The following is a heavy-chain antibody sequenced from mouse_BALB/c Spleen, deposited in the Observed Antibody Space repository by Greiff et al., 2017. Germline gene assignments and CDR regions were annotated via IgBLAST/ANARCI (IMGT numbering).Heavy chain of an antibody. CDR2: INSNGGST. CDR1: GFTFSSYY. Sequence: EVKLVESGGGLVKLGGSLKLSCAASGFTFSSYYMSWVRQTPEKRLELVAAINSNGGSTYYPDTVKGRFTISRDNAKNTLYLQMSSLKSEDTALYYCARHQIIYYGNQPYFDYWGQGTTLTVSS. V-gene: IGHV5-6-2*01. CDR3: ARHQIIYYGNQPYFDY. D-gene: IGHD2-1*01. J-gene: IGHJ2*01.